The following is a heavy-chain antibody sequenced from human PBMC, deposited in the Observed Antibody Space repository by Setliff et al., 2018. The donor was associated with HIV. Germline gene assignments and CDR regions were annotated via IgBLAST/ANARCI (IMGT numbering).Heavy chain of an antibody. CDR1: GESFNTYF. D-gene: IGHD3-22*01. CDR3: ARAPANYHDSSGFYFGGDYYFDF. V-gene: IGHV4-34*01. CDR2: VYFLGNR. Sequence: PSETLSLTCAVYGESFNTYFWSWIRQSPGRGLEWLGTVYFLGNRYLNPSLKSRVAVSVDTSKNHFSLRVTSVTAADTAVYYCARAPANYHDSSGFYFGGDYYFDFWGQGILVTVSS. J-gene: IGHJ4*02.